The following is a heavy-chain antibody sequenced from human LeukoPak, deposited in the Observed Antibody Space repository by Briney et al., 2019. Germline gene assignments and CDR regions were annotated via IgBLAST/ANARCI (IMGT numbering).Heavy chain of an antibody. CDR2: INHTEGT. CDR1: GGSFSGYY. CDR3: ARHGSYGSGNYYNAPIDY. V-gene: IGHV4-34*01. D-gene: IGHD3-10*01. J-gene: IGHJ4*02. Sequence: PSETLSLTCAVYGGSFSGYYWSWIRQPPGKGLEGVGEINHTEGTNDNPSLKSRVTISVDTSKNQFSLKLSSVTAADTAVYYCARHGSYGSGNYYNAPIDYWGQGTLVTVSS.